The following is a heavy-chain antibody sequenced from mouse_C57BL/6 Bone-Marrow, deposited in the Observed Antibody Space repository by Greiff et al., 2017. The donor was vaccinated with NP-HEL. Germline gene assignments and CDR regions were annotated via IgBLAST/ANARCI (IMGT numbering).Heavy chain of an antibody. CDR2: INPSSGYS. V-gene: IGHV1-7*01. J-gene: IGHJ4*01. CDR3: ARWGLRYGAMDY. Sequence: VQLQQSGAELAQPGASVKLSCKASGYTFTSYWMHWVTQRPGQGLEWIGYINPSSGYSKSNQKFKDKATLTEDKCSSTDYRQLRSLTYEDSAVYYGARWGLRYGAMDYWGQGTSVTGSS. D-gene: IGHD1-1*01. CDR1: GYTFTSYW.